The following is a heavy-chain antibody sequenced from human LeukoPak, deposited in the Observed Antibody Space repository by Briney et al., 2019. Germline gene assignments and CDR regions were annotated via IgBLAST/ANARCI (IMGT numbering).Heavy chain of an antibody. CDR1: GFTFSSHW. D-gene: IGHD6-19*01. J-gene: IGHJ4*02. V-gene: IGHV3-7*01. CDR2: IKQDGSGK. CDR3: ARDSGYSSVDGY. Sequence: GGSLRLSCAASGFTFSSHWMSWVRQAPGKGLEWVANIKQDGSGKYYVDSVKGRFTISRDNAKNSLYLQMNSLRAEDTAVYYCARDSGYSSVDGYWGQGTLVTVSS.